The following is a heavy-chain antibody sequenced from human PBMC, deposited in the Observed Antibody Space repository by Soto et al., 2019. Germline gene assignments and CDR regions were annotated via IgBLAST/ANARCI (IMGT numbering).Heavy chain of an antibody. D-gene: IGHD3-3*01. V-gene: IGHV4-4*07. CDR3: ARGSPITIFGVVITNWFGP. CDR2: IYSSGST. J-gene: IGHJ5*02. Sequence: WIRQSAGRGLEWIGRIYSSGSTVYNASLKSRVTMSVDTSKNQFSLKLSSVTAADTAVYYCARGSPITIFGVVITNWFGPWGQGTLVTVSS.